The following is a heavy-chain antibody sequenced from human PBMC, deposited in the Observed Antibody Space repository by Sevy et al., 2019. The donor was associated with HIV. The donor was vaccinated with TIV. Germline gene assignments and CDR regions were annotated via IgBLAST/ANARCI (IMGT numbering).Heavy chain of an antibody. Sequence: SETLSLTCTVSGGSITSLYWNWIRQPPGKGLEWIANIYYNGHINYNPSLTSRVTLSLATSKNQFSLRLGSVTAADTAMYYCAGENAWGRGYSWGQGTLVTVSS. D-gene: IGHD1-26*01. J-gene: IGHJ4*02. CDR2: IYYNGHI. CDR1: GGSITSLY. CDR3: AGENAWGRGYS. V-gene: IGHV4-59*08.